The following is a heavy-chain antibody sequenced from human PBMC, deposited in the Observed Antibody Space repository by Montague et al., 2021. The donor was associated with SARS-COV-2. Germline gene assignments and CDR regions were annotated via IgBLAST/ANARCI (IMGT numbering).Heavy chain of an antibody. J-gene: IGHJ3*02. CDR1: GGSISSNNYY. CDR3: ARRGRKLLPVATTIGGFDI. CDR2: IDDSGST. Sequence: SETLSLTCTVSGGSISSNNYYWDWIRQPPGKGLEWIGSIDDSGSTYYNPPLKSRVTISVDTSKNHFSLKLNSVTAADTAGYYCARRGRKLLPVATTIGGFDIWGQGTMVTVSS. D-gene: IGHD5-12*01. V-gene: IGHV4-39*02.